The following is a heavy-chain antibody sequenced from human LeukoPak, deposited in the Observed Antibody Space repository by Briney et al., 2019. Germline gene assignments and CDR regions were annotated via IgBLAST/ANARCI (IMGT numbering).Heavy chain of an antibody. CDR2: ISAYNGNT. Sequence: ASVKVSCKASGYTFTSYGISWVRQAPGQGLEWMGWISAYNGNTNYARKLQGRVTMTTDTSTSTAYTELRSLRSDDTAVYYCARDAVVNTYYYGSGSPLYYYMDVWGKGTTVTISS. CDR1: GYTFTSYG. J-gene: IGHJ6*03. V-gene: IGHV1-18*01. D-gene: IGHD3-10*01. CDR3: ARDAVVNTYYYGSGSPLYYYMDV.